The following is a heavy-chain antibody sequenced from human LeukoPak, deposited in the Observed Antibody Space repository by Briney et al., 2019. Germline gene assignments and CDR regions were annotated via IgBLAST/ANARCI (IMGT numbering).Heavy chain of an antibody. J-gene: IGHJ4*02. Sequence: GGSLRLSCAASGFTFSNYAMNWVRQALGKGLEWVSAISGDGYFTVYADSVKGRFTISRDNSKNTLYLQMNSLRAEDTAVYYCYSGYDWSFDYWGQGTLVTVSS. CDR2: ISGDGYFT. CDR1: GFTFSNYA. V-gene: IGHV3-23*01. D-gene: IGHD5-12*01. CDR3: YSGYDWSFDY.